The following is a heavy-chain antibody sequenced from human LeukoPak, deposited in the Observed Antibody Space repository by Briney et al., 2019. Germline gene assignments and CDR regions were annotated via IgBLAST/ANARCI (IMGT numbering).Heavy chain of an antibody. V-gene: IGHV4-61*01. D-gene: IGHD4-17*01. J-gene: IGHJ4*02. CDR2: IYYSGST. CDR3: AREITVTRPFDY. CDR1: GGSVSSGSYY. Sequence: SETLSLTCTVSGGSVSSGSYYWSWIRQPPGKGLEWIGYIYYSGSTNYNPSLKSRVTMSLDTSKNQFSLKLSSVTAADTAVYYCAREITVTRPFDYWGPGTLVTVSS.